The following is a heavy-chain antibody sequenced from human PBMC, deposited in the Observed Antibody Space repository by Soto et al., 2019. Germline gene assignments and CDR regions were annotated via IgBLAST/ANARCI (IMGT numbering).Heavy chain of an antibody. CDR1: GFTFSSYG. CDR2: IWYDGSNK. D-gene: IGHD6-13*01. J-gene: IGHJ5*02. Sequence: GGSLRLSCAASGFTFSSYGMHWVRQAPGKGLEWVAVIWYDGSNKYYADSVKGRFTISRDNSKNTLYLQMNSLRAEDTAVYYCAKAYSNSWPNDWFDPWGQGPLVTVSS. CDR3: AKAYSNSWPNDWFDP. V-gene: IGHV3-33*06.